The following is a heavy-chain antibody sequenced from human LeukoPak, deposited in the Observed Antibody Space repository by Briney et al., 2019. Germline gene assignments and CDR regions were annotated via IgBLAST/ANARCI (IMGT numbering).Heavy chain of an antibody. CDR1: GYTFTSYY. Sequence: ASVTVSFTASGYTFTSYYMHWVRQAPGQGLEWMGIINPSGGSTSYAQKFQGRVTMTRDTSTSTVYMELSSLRSEDTAVYYCARERITIFGVVIQVDYYYGMDVWGQGTTVTVSS. J-gene: IGHJ6*02. CDR2: INPSGGST. D-gene: IGHD3-3*01. V-gene: IGHV1-46*01. CDR3: ARERITIFGVVIQVDYYYGMDV.